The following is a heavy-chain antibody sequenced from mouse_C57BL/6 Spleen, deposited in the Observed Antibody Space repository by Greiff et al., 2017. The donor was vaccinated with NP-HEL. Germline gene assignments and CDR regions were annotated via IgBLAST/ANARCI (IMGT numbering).Heavy chain of an antibody. J-gene: IGHJ2*01. CDR3: AREGIYYDYDGEYFDY. CDR1: GYTFTSYW. V-gene: IGHV1-64*01. CDR2: IHPNSGST. Sequence: QVQLQQPGAELVKPGASVKLSCKASGYTFTSYWMHWVKQRPGQGLEWIGMIHPNSGSTNYNEKFKSKATLTVDKSSSTAYMQLSSLTSEDSAVYYCAREGIYYDYDGEYFDYWGQGTTLTVSS. D-gene: IGHD2-4*01.